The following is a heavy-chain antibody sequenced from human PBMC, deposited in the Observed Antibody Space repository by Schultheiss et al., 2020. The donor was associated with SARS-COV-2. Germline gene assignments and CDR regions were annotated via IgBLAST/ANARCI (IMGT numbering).Heavy chain of an antibody. J-gene: IGHJ6*02. V-gene: IGHV3-23*01. CDR2: ISGSGGST. Sequence: GGSLRLSCAASGFTVSSNYMSWVRQAPGKGLEWVSAISGSGGSTYYADSVKGRFTISRDNSKNTLYLQMNSLRDEDTAVYYCARDHQYQLLLSYYYYGMDVWGQGTTVTVSS. CDR1: GFTVSSNY. D-gene: IGHD2-2*01. CDR3: ARDHQYQLLLSYYYYGMDV.